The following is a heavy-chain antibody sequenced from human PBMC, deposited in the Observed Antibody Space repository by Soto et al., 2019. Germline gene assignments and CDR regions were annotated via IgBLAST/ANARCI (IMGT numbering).Heavy chain of an antibody. CDR3: ARWVGGSMFDNSGKYDS. V-gene: IGHV3-30*03. CDR2: IAYDGSKT. CDR1: GFTFSSNG. J-gene: IGHJ5*01. Sequence: QVQLVESGGGVVQPGRSLRLTCAASGFTFSSNGMHWVGQPPGKGLEWVALIAYDGSKTYYGDSVRGRFTISRDNSENTLFQQMNSLRAEDTAVYYCARWVGGSMFDNSGKYDSWGQGTLVTVSS. D-gene: IGHD3-22*01.